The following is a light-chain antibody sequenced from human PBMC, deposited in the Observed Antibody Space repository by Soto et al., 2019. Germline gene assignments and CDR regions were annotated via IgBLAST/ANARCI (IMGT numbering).Light chain of an antibody. J-gene: IGKJ4*01. Sequence: DIQMTQSPSTLSASVGDSVTITCRASQSISTWLAWYQQTPGKAPKLMIYKASSLESGVPSRFSGSGFGTEFTLTISSLQPGDFATYYCQQYDSYSPLTFGGGTKVEI. CDR2: KAS. CDR1: QSISTW. V-gene: IGKV1-5*03. CDR3: QQYDSYSPLT.